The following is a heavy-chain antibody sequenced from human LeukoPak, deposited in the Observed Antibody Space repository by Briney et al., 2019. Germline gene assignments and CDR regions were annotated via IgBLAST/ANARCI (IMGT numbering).Heavy chain of an antibody. Sequence: GASVKISCKGSGYTFIGHYLHWVRQAPGQGLEWMGVMHPTGGSTNYAQRFEGRVTMTRDTSTSTVYMDLRSLTSEDTAVYYCARHDFDTAMVYNYFDPWGQGTLVTVSS. D-gene: IGHD5-18*01. V-gene: IGHV1-46*01. CDR2: MHPTGGST. J-gene: IGHJ5*02. CDR3: ARHDFDTAMVYNYFDP. CDR1: GYTFIGHY.